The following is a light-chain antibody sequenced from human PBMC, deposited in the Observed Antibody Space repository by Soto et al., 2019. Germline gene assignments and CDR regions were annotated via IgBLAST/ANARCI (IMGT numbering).Light chain of an antibody. CDR3: QQYYSYPLIT. Sequence: AIRMTQSPSSLSASTGDRVTITCRASQGISSYLAWYQQKPGKAPKLLIYAASTLQSGVPSMFGSSGSGADFTLTISCLQSEDFATFYCQQYYSYPLITFGQGTRLEIK. CDR2: AAS. V-gene: IGKV1-8*01. J-gene: IGKJ5*01. CDR1: QGISSY.